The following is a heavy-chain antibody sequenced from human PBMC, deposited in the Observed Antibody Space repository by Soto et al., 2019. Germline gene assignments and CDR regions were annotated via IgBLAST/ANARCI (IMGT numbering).Heavy chain of an antibody. V-gene: IGHV1-3*01. Sequence: GASVKVSCKASGYTFTSYAMHRVRQAPGQRLEWMGWINAGNGNTKYSQKFQGRVTITRDTSASTAYMELSSLRSEDTAVYYCASTLTRSGYGSSSHLRNYYYYYGMDVWGQGTTVTVSS. J-gene: IGHJ6*02. CDR1: GYTFTSYA. CDR3: ASTLTRSGYGSSSHLRNYYYYYGMDV. CDR2: INAGNGNT. D-gene: IGHD5-12*01.